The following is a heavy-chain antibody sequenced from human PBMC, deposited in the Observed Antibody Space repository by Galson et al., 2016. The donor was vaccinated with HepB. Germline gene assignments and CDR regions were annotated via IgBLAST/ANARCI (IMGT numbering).Heavy chain of an antibody. CDR2: IWYDGSGK. CDR1: GFTFSSYG. D-gene: IGHD2-15*01. V-gene: IGHV3-33*01. CDR3: TTRHAGQPKFYCSGGSCFHDAFDI. Sequence: SLRLSCAASGFTFSSYGIHWVRQAPGKGLEWVAVIWYDGSGKYYAASVKGRFTISRDNSRNTLYLQMNSLRVEDTAVYFCTTRHAGQPKFYCSGGSCFHDAFDIWGQGTVVTVSS. J-gene: IGHJ3*02.